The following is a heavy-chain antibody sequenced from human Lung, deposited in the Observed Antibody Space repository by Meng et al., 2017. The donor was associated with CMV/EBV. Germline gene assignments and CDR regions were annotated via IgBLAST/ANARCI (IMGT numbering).Heavy chain of an antibody. D-gene: IGHD3-3*01. CDR1: GFTFSSYS. Sequence: GESLKISCAASGFTFSSYSMNWVRQAPGKGLEWVSYISSSSSTIYYADSVKGRFTISRDNAKNSLYLQMNSLRAEDTAVYYCARDFPTDDFWSGYYPGYYGMDVWGQGXTVTVSS. J-gene: IGHJ6*02. CDR3: ARDFPTDDFWSGYYPGYYGMDV. V-gene: IGHV3-48*04. CDR2: ISSSSSTI.